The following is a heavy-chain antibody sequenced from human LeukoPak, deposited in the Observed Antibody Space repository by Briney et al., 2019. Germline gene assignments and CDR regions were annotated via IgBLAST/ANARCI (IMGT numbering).Heavy chain of an antibody. V-gene: IGHV4-39*01. D-gene: IGHD2-15*01. Sequence: SETLPLTCTVSGGSISSSSYYWGWIRQPPGKGLEWIGSIYYSGSTYYNPSLKSRVTISVDTSKNQFSLKLSSVTAADTAVYYCARQICSGGSCLLTRSKHTIDYWGQGTLVTVSS. CDR3: ARQICSGGSCLLTRSKHTIDY. CDR2: IYYSGST. J-gene: IGHJ4*02. CDR1: GGSISSSSYY.